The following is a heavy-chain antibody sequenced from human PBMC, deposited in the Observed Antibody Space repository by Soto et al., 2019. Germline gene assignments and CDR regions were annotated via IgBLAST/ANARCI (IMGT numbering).Heavy chain of an antibody. CDR2: IYYSGST. CDR3: AREIRLVDGFEP. J-gene: IGHJ5*02. CDR1: GGSTSTSY. D-gene: IGHD3-9*01. V-gene: IGHV4-59*01. Sequence: SETLSLTCPVFGGSTSTSYCSWFRQPPGKGLEWIGYIYYSGSTNYNPSLKSRVNISVDTPKNQYALKRSSVTAADTAVYYCAREIRLVDGFEPWGQGTLVTVSS.